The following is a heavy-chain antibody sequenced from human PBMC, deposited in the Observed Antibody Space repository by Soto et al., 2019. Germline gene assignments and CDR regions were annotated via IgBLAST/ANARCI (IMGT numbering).Heavy chain of an antibody. CDR1: GFRFSGCA. Sequence: GGYLRLSCAASGFRFSGCAMRWVRPSPGKGLEWASGLSGSVDTTSYAGSVNGRLTISRDNSKNTLYLQLNSLRADDTAVYYFAKGPLYTSWRGSYFGMDVWGQGTTGTV. J-gene: IGHJ6*02. CDR2: LSGSVDTT. CDR3: AKGPLYTSWRGSYFGMDV. D-gene: IGHD2-2*01. V-gene: IGHV3-23*01.